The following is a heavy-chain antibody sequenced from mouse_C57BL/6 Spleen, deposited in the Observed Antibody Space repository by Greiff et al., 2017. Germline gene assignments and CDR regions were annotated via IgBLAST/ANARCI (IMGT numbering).Heavy chain of an antibody. V-gene: IGHV1-74*01. D-gene: IGHD1-1*01. CDR2: IHPSDSDT. CDR1: GYTFTSYW. CDR3: ATYGSRRDYFDY. Sequence: QVHVKQPGAELVKPGASVKVSCKASGYTFTSYWMHWVKQRPGQGLEWIGRIHPSDSDTNYNQKFKGKATLTVDKSSSTAYMQLSSLTSEDSAVYYCATYGSRRDYFDYWGQGTTLTVSS. J-gene: IGHJ2*01.